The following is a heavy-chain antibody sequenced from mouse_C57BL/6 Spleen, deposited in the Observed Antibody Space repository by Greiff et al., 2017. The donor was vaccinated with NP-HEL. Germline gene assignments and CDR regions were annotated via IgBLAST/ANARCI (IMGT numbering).Heavy chain of an antibody. CDR3: ARSYDGYYFDV. J-gene: IGHJ1*03. CDR2: INPYNGGT. Sequence: VQLQQSGPELVKPGASVKISCKASGYTFTDYYMNWVKQSPGKSLEWIGDINPYNGGTSYNQKFKGKATLTVDKSSSTAYMQLRSLTSEDSAVYYCARSYDGYYFDVWGKGTTVTVSS. CDR1: GYTFTDYY. V-gene: IGHV1-26*01. D-gene: IGHD2-3*01.